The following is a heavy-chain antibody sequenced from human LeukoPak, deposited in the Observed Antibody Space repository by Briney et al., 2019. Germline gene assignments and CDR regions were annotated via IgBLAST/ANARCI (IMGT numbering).Heavy chain of an antibody. CDR1: GFTFSSYW. J-gene: IGHJ6*03. Sequence: GGSLRLSCAASGFTFSSYWMSWVRQAPGKGLEWVANIKQDGSEKYYVDSVKGRFTISRDNAKNTLYLQMNSLRAEDTAVYYCATQGRYSSGWYPPGTSYYYYMDVWGKGTTVTVSS. D-gene: IGHD6-19*01. CDR2: IKQDGSEK. V-gene: IGHV3-7*03. CDR3: ATQGRYSSGWYPPGTSYYYYMDV.